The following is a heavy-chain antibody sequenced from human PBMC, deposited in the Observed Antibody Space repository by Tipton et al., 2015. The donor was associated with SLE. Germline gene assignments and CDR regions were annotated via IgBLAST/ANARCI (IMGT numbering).Heavy chain of an antibody. CDR2: INHSGST. CDR3: ARGALSTMVTDY. D-gene: IGHD4/OR15-4a*01. CDR1: GGSISSSSYY. J-gene: IGHJ4*02. V-gene: IGHV4-39*07. Sequence: TLSLTCTVSGGSISSSSYYWGWIRQPPGKGLEWIGEINHSGSTNYNPSLKSRVTISVDTSKNQFSLKLSSVTAADTAVYYCARGALSTMVTDYWGQGTLVTVSS.